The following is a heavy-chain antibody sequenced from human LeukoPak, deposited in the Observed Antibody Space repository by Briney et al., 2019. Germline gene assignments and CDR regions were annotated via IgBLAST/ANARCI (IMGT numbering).Heavy chain of an antibody. CDR1: GYTFSSYD. CDR2: MNPSSGNT. Sequence: GASVKVSCKAAGYTFSSYDINWVRQAPGQGLEYMGWMNPSSGNTGYTQKFQGRITMTRDTSIGTAYMELSGLKSEDTALYYCTRMRGYTYGYWYLDLWGRGTLVTVSS. CDR3: TRMRGYTYGYWYLDL. J-gene: IGHJ2*01. D-gene: IGHD5-18*01. V-gene: IGHV1-8*01.